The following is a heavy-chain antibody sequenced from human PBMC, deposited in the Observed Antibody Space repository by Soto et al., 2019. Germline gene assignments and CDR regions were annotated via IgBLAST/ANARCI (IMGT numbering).Heavy chain of an antibody. CDR1: GDSISSSNYF. CDR3: ARRYGWLYFDY. J-gene: IGHJ4*02. Sequence: QLQLQESGPGLVKPWETLSLTCIVSGDSISSSNYFWGWIRQPPGKGLEWIGTIFYSGSTYYNPSLKSRVTISVDTSKNQFSLRLISVTAADTALYYCARRYGWLYFDYWGQGSLVTVSS. CDR2: IFYSGST. V-gene: IGHV4-39*01. D-gene: IGHD6-19*01.